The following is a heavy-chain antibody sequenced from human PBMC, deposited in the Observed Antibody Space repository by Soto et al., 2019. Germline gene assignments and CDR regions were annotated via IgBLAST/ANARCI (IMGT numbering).Heavy chain of an antibody. D-gene: IGHD3-9*01. CDR1: GGSFSGYY. J-gene: IGHJ5*02. V-gene: IGHV4-34*01. CDR2: INHSGST. Sequence: QVQLQQWGAGLLKPSETLSLTCAVYGGSFSGYYWSWIRQPPGKGLEWIGEINHSGSTNYNPSLSGTVTISVAASNNQFSLTLSSVTAADTAVYYCARDAKGLIRYFDWLSRGNWFDPWGQGALVTVSS. CDR3: ARDAKGLIRYFDWLSRGNWFDP.